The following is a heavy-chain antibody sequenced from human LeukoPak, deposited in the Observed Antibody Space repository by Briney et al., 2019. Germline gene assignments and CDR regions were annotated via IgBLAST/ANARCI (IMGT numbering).Heavy chain of an antibody. Sequence: SETLSLTCAVYGGSFSGYYWSWIRQPPGKGLEWIGEINHSGSTDYNPSLKSRVTISVDTSKNQFSLKLSSVTAADTAVYYCARAGIVSWFDPWGQGTLVTVFS. D-gene: IGHD1-26*01. CDR2: INHSGST. V-gene: IGHV4-34*01. J-gene: IGHJ5*02. CDR3: ARAGIVSWFDP. CDR1: GGSFSGYY.